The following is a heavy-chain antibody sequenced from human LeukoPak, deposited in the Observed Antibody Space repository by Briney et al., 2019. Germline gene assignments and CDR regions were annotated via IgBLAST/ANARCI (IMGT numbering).Heavy chain of an antibody. J-gene: IGHJ4*02. CDR2: ISGSGSGT. CDR1: GFTFSSYA. D-gene: IGHD2/OR15-2a*01. CDR3: AKGGEYQFDY. V-gene: IGHV3-23*01. Sequence: GGSLRLSCAAFGFTFSSYAMSWVRQAPGKGLEWVSTISGSGSGTYFADSVKGRFTISRDNSKNTLYLQVNSLRAEDTAVYYCAKGGEYQFDYWGQGTLVTVSS.